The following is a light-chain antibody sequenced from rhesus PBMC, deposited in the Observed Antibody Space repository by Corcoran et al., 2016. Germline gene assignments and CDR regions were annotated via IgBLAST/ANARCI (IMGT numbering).Light chain of an antibody. J-gene: IGLJ1*01. Sequence: QAALTQPRSVSGAPGQSVTISCTGTSSDIGGYNYVSWYQQHPGTAPKLMIYEVSKRPSGVSDRFSGSKSGNTASLTISGLQAEDDADYYCRSYACSKTYILGSGTRLTVL. CDR2: EVS. CDR3: RSYACSKTYI. V-gene: IGLV2-32*02. CDR1: SSDIGGYNY.